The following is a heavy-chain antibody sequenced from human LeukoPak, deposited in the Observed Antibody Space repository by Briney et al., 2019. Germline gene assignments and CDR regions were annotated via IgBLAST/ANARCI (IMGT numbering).Heavy chain of an antibody. Sequence: SETLSLTCTVSGGSISSSSYYWGWIRQPPGKGLEWIGSIYYSGSTYYNPSLKSRVTISVDTSKNQFSLKLSSVTAADTAVYYCARPYYDILTGTADALDIWGQGTMVTVSS. CDR3: ARPYYDILTGTADALDI. CDR2: IYYSGST. D-gene: IGHD3-9*01. J-gene: IGHJ3*02. CDR1: GGSISSSSYY. V-gene: IGHV4-39*01.